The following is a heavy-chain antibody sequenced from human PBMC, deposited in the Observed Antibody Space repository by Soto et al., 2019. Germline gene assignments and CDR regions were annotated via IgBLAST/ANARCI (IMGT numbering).Heavy chain of an antibody. D-gene: IGHD6-6*01. CDR2: ISSSSDYI. J-gene: IGHJ4*02. Sequence: GGSLRLSCAASGFTFSSYSMNWVRQTPGKGLEWVSSISSSSDYIYYADSVKGRFAISRDNAKNSLYLQMNSLRAEDTAVYYCAASIATLTLDYWGQGTLVTVSS. V-gene: IGHV3-21*01. CDR3: AASIATLTLDY. CDR1: GFTFSSYS.